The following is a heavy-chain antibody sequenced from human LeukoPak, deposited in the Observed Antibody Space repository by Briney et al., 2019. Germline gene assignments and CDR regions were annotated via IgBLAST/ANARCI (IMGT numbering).Heavy chain of an antibody. V-gene: IGHV3-53*01. CDR3: ARDRSGFLEWRPFDY. CDR1: GFTVSSNY. CDR2: IYSGGST. Sequence: GGSLRLSRAASGFTVSSNYMSWVRQAPGKGLEWVSVIYSGGSTYYADSVKGRFTISRDNAKNTLYLQMNSLRAEDTAVYYCARDRSGFLEWRPFDYWGQGTLVTVSS. J-gene: IGHJ4*02. D-gene: IGHD3-3*01.